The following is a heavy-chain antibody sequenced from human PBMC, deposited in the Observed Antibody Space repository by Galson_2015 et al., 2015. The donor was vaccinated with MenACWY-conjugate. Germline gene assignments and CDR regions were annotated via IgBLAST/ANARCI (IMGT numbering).Heavy chain of an antibody. CDR3: AKVKRSRQLVNFDC. CDR2: ISGSGGST. CDR1: GFTFSSYA. J-gene: IGHJ4*02. Sequence: SLRLSCAASGFTFSSYAMSWVRQAPGKGLEWVSAISGSGGSTYYADSVKGRFTISRDNSKNTLYLQTNSLRAEDTAVYYCAKVKRSRQLVNFDCWGQGTLVTVSS. V-gene: IGHV3-23*01. D-gene: IGHD6-6*01.